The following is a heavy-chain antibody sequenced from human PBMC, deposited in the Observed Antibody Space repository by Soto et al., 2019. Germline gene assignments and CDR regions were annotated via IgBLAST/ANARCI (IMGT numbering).Heavy chain of an antibody. CDR1: GYSFTSYW. Sequence: PGESLKISCKGSGYSFTSYWIGWVRQMSGKGLEWMGIIYPGDSDTRYSPSFQGQVTISADKSISTAYLQWSSLKASDTAMYYCARHPYSSSWYNWFDPWGQGTLVTVSS. J-gene: IGHJ5*02. V-gene: IGHV5-51*01. CDR3: ARHPYSSSWYNWFDP. CDR2: IYPGDSDT. D-gene: IGHD6-13*01.